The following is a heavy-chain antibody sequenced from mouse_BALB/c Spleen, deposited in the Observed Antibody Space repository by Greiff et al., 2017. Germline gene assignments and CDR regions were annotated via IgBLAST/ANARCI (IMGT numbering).Heavy chain of an antibody. Sequence: EVQLQQSGPELVKPGASVKISCKASGYTFTDYNMHWVKQSHGKSLEWIGYIYPYNGGTGYNQKFKSKATLTVDNSSSTAYMELRSLTSEDSAVYYCARSGDGYYGWYFDVWGAGTTVTVSS. J-gene: IGHJ1*01. V-gene: IGHV1S29*02. CDR2: IYPYNGGT. CDR1: GYTFTDYN. D-gene: IGHD2-3*01. CDR3: ARSGDGYYGWYFDV.